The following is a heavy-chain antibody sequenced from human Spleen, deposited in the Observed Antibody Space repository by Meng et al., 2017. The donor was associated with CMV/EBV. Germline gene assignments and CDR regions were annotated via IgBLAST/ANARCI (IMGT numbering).Heavy chain of an antibody. CDR2: ISSSSSYI. Sequence: GGSLRLSCAASGFTFSSYSMNWVRQAPGKGLEWVSSISSSSSYIYYADSVKGRFTISRDNAKNTLYLQMNSLRAEDTAVYYCARATGHLRAFDIWGQGTMVTVSS. CDR1: GFTFSSYS. CDR3: ARATGHLRAFDI. J-gene: IGHJ3*02. D-gene: IGHD3-10*01. V-gene: IGHV3-21*01.